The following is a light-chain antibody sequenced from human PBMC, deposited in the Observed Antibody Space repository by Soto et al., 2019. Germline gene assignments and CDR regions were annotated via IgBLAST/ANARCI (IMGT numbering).Light chain of an antibody. CDR3: YSYRSGSAHV. CDR1: SRDVGGYSR. Sequence: QSVLTQPASVSGSPGQSITISCTGTSRDVGGYSRVSWYQQHPDKATKLIIYEVTNRPSGISNRFSGSKSGDTASLTISGLQAEDEADYYCYSYRSGSAHVFGTGTKVTVL. V-gene: IGLV2-14*01. J-gene: IGLJ1*01. CDR2: EVT.